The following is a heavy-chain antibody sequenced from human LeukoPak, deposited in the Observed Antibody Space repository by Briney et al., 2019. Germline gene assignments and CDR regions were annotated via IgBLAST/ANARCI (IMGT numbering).Heavy chain of an antibody. V-gene: IGHV3-23*01. CDR3: AKDRANYDYVWGSYRYPYYFDY. J-gene: IGHJ4*02. D-gene: IGHD3-16*02. Sequence: GGSLRLSCAASGFTFRSYAMSWVRQAPGKGLEWVSAISGSGGSTYYADSVKGRFTISRDNSKNTLYLQMNSLRAEDTAVYYCAKDRANYDYVWGSYRYPYYFDYWGQGTLVTVSS. CDR1: GFTFRSYA. CDR2: ISGSGGST.